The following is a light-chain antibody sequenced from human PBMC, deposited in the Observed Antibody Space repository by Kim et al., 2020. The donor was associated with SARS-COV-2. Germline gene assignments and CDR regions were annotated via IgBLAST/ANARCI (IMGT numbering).Light chain of an antibody. J-gene: IGKJ1*01. V-gene: IGKV3-15*01. CDR1: QSINSN. CDR2: DAV. CDR3: QQYYFWPQT. Sequence: EIVMTQSPVTLSVSPGERATLSCRATQSINSNLAWYQQKPGQSPRLLMFDAVTRATGVPARFSGSGSETEFTLTISSLQSEDFAIYYCQQYYFWPQTFGQGTKVDIK.